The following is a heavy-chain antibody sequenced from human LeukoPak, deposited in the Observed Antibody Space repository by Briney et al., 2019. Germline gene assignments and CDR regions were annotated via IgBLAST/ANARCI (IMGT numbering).Heavy chain of an antibody. CDR1: GGTFSSYA. CDR2: TIPIFGTA. Sequence: GASVKVSCKASGGTFSSYAISWVRQAPGQGREWMGGTIPIFGTANYAQKFQGRVTITTDESTSTAYMELSSLRSEDTAVYYCARDIRPYYYDSSGCPIPAKYFDYWGQGTLVTVSS. D-gene: IGHD3-22*01. CDR3: ARDIRPYYYDSSGCPIPAKYFDY. J-gene: IGHJ4*02. V-gene: IGHV1-69*05.